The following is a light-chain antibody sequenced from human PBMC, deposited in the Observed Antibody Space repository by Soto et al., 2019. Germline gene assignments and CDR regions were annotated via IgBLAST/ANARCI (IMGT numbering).Light chain of an antibody. CDR1: SGHRSYI. Sequence: QSVLTQSSSASASLGSSVTLTCTLSSGHRSYIIAWHQQQPGKAPRYLMKLEGSGSYNKGSGVPDRFSGSSSGADRYLTMSNLQSEDEADYYCETWDSNIRVFGGGTKVTVL. CDR2: LEGSGSY. V-gene: IGLV4-60*03. CDR3: ETWDSNIRV. J-gene: IGLJ2*01.